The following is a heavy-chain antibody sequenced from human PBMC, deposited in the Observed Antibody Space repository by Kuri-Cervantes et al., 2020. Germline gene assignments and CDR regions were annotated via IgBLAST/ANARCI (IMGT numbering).Heavy chain of an antibody. V-gene: IGHV4-38-2*02. CDR3: ARLGGNWAGDY. CDR1: GYSITAGYS. Sequence: SETLSLTCTGSGYSITAGYSWGWFQQPPGKGLEWIGTTYYGGNTYYSPSLKSRVTVSLDTSNNQFSLRLISVTAADTAVYYCARLGGNWAGDYWGQGTLVTVSS. J-gene: IGHJ4*02. CDR2: TYYGGNT. D-gene: IGHD7-27*01.